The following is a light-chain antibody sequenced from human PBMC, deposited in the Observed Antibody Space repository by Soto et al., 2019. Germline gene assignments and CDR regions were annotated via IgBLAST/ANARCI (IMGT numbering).Light chain of an antibody. CDR3: SSYTSSSTLYV. J-gene: IGLJ1*01. CDR2: EVS. CDR1: SSDVGGYNY. V-gene: IGLV2-14*01. Sequence: QSVLTQPASVSWSPGQSITISCTGTSSDVGGYNYVSWYQQHPGKAPKLMIYEVSNQPSGVSNRFSGSKSGNTASPTISGIQAEDEADYYCSSYTSSSTLYVFGTGTKVTVL.